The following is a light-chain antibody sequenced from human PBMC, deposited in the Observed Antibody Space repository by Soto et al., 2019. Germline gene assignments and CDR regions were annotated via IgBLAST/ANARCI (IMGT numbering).Light chain of an antibody. J-gene: IGKJ1*01. V-gene: IGKV1-5*01. CDR3: QQYNSYSRT. CDR2: DAS. Sequence: IHMTQSASSLSASVGDRVTITCRASQSISSWLAWYQQKPGKAPKLLIYDASSLESGVPSRFSGSGSGTEFNLTISSLQTDDFATYYCQQYNSYSRTFGQGTKVDI. CDR1: QSISSW.